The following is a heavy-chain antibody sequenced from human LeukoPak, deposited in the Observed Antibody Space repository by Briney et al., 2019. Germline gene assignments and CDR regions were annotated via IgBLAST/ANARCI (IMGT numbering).Heavy chain of an antibody. V-gene: IGHV1-18*01. Sequence: ASVNFSCKASGYTFTIYGISCVRQAPGQGLEWMGWISAYNGNTNYAQKLQGRVTMTTDTSTSTAYMELRSLRSDDTAVYYCARRRVGATQFDYWGQGTLVTVSS. D-gene: IGHD1-26*01. CDR1: GYTFTIYG. CDR2: ISAYNGNT. CDR3: ARRRVGATQFDY. J-gene: IGHJ4*02.